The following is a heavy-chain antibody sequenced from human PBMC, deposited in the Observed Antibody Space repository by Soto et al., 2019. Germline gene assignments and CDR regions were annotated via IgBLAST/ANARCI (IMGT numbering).Heavy chain of an antibody. V-gene: IGHV3-48*02. D-gene: IGHD6-13*01. J-gene: IGHJ6*02. CDR1: GFTFSSYT. CDR2: ITSSSSTI. CDR3: ARTLAAAAYYYYYGMDV. Sequence: EVQLVESRGGVVQPGGSLRLSCAASGFTFSSYTMNWVRQAPGKGLEWVSYITSSSSTIYYADSVKGRFTISRDNAKNSLYLQMISLRDEDTAVYYCARTLAAAAYYYYYGMDVWGQGTTVTVSS.